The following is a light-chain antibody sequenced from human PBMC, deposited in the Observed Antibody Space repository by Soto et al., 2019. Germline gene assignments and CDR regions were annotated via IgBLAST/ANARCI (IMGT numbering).Light chain of an antibody. J-gene: IGKJ1*01. CDR2: DAS. CDR1: QSISSW. Sequence: DTRTTQSPSTLSASVGDRVTITCRASQSISSWLAWYQQKPGKAPKPLIYDASSLESGVPSRFSGSGSGTEFTLTISSLQPDDFATYYCQQYNSYSWTLGQGTKVDVK. V-gene: IGKV1-5*01. CDR3: QQYNSYSWT.